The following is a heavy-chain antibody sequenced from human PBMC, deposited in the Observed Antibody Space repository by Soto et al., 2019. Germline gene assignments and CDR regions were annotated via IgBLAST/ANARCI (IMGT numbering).Heavy chain of an antibody. CDR1: GFTFTSSA. D-gene: IGHD6-13*01. CDR2: IVVGSGNT. V-gene: IGHV1-58*01. J-gene: IGHJ4*02. CDR3: AAFQLPGKAAAGDLFDY. Sequence: TSAEVSSKASGFTFTSSAGQWVRQASGHRLEWIGWIVVGSGNTNYAQKFQERVTITRDMSTSTAYMELSSLRSEDTAVYYCAAFQLPGKAAAGDLFDYCCQGTLVTVS.